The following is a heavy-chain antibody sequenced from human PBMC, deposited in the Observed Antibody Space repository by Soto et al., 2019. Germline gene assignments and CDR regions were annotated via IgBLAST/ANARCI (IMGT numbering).Heavy chain of an antibody. CDR2: ISYDGSNK. J-gene: IGHJ4*02. Sequence: QVQLMESGGGVVXXXRSLRLXXXXXGFTFSSFVMHWVRQAPGKGLEWVAMISYDGSNKNYADSVKGRFTISRDNSKNTLYLQMNSLRAEDTAKYFCARDVMTSVTEDYWGQGTLVTVSS. CDR3: ARDVMTSVTEDY. CDR1: GFTFSSFV. V-gene: IGHV3-30-3*01. D-gene: IGHD4-17*01.